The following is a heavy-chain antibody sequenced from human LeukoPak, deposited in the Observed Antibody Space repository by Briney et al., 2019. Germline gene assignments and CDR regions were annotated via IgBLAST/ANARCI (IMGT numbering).Heavy chain of an antibody. D-gene: IGHD6-13*01. CDR2: IYHSGST. J-gene: IGHJ4*02. CDR3: AREEYSSDWYGHDS. V-gene: IGHV4-38-2*02. Sequence: SETLSLTCSVSGYSLSSGYYWGWIRQPPGKGLEWIGRIYHSGSTYYDPSLKSRVTISVDTSRNQFSLKLSSVTAADTAFYYCAREEYSSDWYGHDSWGQGTLVTVSS. CDR1: GYSLSSGYY.